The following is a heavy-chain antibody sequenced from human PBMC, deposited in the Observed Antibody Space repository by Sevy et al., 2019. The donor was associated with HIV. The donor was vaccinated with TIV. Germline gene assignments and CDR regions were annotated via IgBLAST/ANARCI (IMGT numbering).Heavy chain of an antibody. D-gene: IGHD2-2*01. V-gene: IGHV3-23*01. CDR1: GFTFSGYA. CDR2: INGKGRST. J-gene: IGHJ6*02. CDR3: AKTINSGGGVVPAANYYYYGLDV. Sequence: GGSLRLSCAASGFTFSGYAMNWVRQAPGKGLEWVSAINGKGRSTHYADSVEGRFTISRDNSKNTLNLQMNSLRAEDMAVYYCAKTINSGGGVVPAANYYYYGLDVWGQGTTVTVSS.